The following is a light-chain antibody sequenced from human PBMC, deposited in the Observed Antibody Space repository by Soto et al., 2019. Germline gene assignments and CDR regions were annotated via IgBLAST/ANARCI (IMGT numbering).Light chain of an antibody. J-gene: IGKJ2*01. CDR2: RAS. CDR1: QHVSSN. Sequence: EIVMTQSPATLSVSPRGSATLSCRASQHVSSNFGWYRQKPGQAPTLLSYRASTRATGIPARFSGSGSGTEFTLTISSLQSEDFAVYYCQQYNNWPYTFGQGTKLEIK. CDR3: QQYNNWPYT. V-gene: IGKV3-15*01.